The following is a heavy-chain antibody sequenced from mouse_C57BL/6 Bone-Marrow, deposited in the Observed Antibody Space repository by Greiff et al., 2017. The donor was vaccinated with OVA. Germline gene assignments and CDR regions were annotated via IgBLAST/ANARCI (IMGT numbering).Heavy chain of an antibody. V-gene: IGHV7-3*01. Sequence: EVNVVESGGGLVQPGGSLSLSCAASGFTFTDYYMSWVRQPPGKALEWLGFIRNKANGYTTEYSASVKGRFTISRDNSQSILYLQMNALRAEDSATYYCARSNWDFDYWGQGTTLTVSS. D-gene: IGHD4-1*01. J-gene: IGHJ2*01. CDR3: ARSNWDFDY. CDR1: GFTFTDYY. CDR2: IRNKANGYTT.